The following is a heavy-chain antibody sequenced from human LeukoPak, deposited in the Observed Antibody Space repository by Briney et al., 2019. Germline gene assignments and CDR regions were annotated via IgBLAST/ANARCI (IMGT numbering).Heavy chain of an antibody. J-gene: IGHJ6*03. D-gene: IGHD3-10*01. Sequence: ASVKVSCKASGYTFTGYYMHWVRQAPGQGLEWMGWINPNSGGTNYAQKFQGRVTMTRDTSISTAYMELSRLRSDDTAVYYCARDGSGSYTYYYYMDVWGKGTTVTISS. CDR2: INPNSGGT. CDR3: ARDGSGSYTYYYYMDV. V-gene: IGHV1-2*02. CDR1: GYTFTGYY.